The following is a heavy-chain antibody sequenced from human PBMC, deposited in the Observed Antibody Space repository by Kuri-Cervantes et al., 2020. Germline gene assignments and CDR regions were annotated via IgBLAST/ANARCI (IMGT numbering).Heavy chain of an antibody. D-gene: IGHD3-10*01. J-gene: IGHJ4*02. CDR2: IYSGGST. V-gene: IGHV3-66*02. CDR3: ARGGLWFGELSSFDY. Sequence: GESLKISCAASGFTFSSYGMHWVRQAPGKGLEWVSVIYSGGSTYYADSVKGRFTISRDNSKNTLYLQMNSLRAEDTAVYYCARGGLWFGELSSFDYWGQGTLVTVSS. CDR1: GFTFSSYG.